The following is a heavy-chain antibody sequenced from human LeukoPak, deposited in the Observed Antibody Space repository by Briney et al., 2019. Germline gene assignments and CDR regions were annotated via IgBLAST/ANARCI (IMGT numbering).Heavy chain of an antibody. D-gene: IGHD3-10*01. CDR3: ARGPNHYGSGRDYFDD. CDR2: IDPNSGST. V-gene: IGHV1-2*02. J-gene: IGHJ4*02. Sequence: ASVKVSCKASGYTFTSYDINWVRQAPGQGLESMGWIDPNSGSTKYAQKFQGRVTMTRDTSISTAYMELSRLRSDDTAVYYCARGPNHYGSGRDYFDDWGQGTPVTVSS. CDR1: GYTFTSYD.